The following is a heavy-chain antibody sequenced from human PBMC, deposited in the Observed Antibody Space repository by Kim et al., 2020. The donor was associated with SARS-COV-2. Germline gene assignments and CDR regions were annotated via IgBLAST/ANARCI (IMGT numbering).Heavy chain of an antibody. V-gene: IGHV3-73*01. CDR3: TRFGADYYGSGSATSFDY. D-gene: IGHD3-10*01. Sequence: KGRFTNSRDESNNTAYLQMNSLKTEDTAVYYCTRFGADYYGSGSATSFDYWGQGTLVTVSS. J-gene: IGHJ4*02.